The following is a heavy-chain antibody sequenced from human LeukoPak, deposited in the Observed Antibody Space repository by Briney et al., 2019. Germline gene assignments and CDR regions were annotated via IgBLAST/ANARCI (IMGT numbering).Heavy chain of an antibody. V-gene: IGHV3-48*02. CDR1: GFSFSSYS. CDR3: ARVRGATLSHHYFDY. J-gene: IGHJ4*02. D-gene: IGHD1-26*01. CDR2: IIGSSDLI. Sequence: GGSLRLSCAASGFSFSSYSMNWVRQAPGKGLEWVSFIIGSSDLIYYADSVKGRFTISRDNAKNSLYLQMNSLRDEDTAVYYCARVRGATLSHHYFDYWGQGALVTVSS.